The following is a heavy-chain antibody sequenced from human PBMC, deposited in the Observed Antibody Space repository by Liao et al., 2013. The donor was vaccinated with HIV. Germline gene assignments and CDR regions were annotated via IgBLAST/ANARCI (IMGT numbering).Heavy chain of an antibody. J-gene: IGHJ2*01. CDR2: IYYSGST. D-gene: IGHD3-22*01. V-gene: IGHV4-39*07. CDR3: ARVNTMTLTYWYFDL. Sequence: QLQLQESGPGLVKPSETLSLTCTVSGGSISSSSYYWGWIRQPPGKGLEWIGSIYYSGSTYYNPSLKSRVTISVDTSKNQFSLKLSSVTAADTAVYYCARVNTMTLTYWYFDLWGRGTLVTVSS. CDR1: GGSISSSSYY.